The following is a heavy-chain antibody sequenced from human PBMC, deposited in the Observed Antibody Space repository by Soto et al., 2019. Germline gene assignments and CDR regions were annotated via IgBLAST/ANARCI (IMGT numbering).Heavy chain of an antibody. V-gene: IGHV4-39*01. CDR1: GGSVTNSSYY. J-gene: IGHJ4*02. Sequence: SETLSLTCTVSGGSVTNSSYYWGWIRQSPGKGLEWIGSVYYRGRSYSKSSVKSRVTISVDTSKNRFSLSLNSVTASDTAVYFCVSQRTTVPTQAYFDYWGQVALVTVSP. CDR2: VYYRGRS. CDR3: VSQRTTVPTQAYFDY. D-gene: IGHD4-17*01.